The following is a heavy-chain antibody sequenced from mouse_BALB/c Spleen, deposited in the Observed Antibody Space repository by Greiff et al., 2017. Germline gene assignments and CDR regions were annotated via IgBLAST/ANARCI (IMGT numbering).Heavy chain of an antibody. CDR2: ISSGSSTI. Sequence: EVQLVESGGGLVQPGGSRKLSCAASGFTFSSFGMHWVRQAPEKGLEWVAYISSGSSTIYYADTVKGRFTISRDNPKNTLFLQMTSLRSEDTAMYYCARSTMITTGAWFAYWGQGTLVTVSA. D-gene: IGHD2-4*01. V-gene: IGHV5-17*02. CDR1: GFTFSSFG. CDR3: ARSTMITTGAWFAY. J-gene: IGHJ3*01.